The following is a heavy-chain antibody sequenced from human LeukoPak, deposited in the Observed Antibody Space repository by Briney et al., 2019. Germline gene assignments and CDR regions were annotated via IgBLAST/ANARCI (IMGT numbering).Heavy chain of an antibody. D-gene: IGHD6-13*01. J-gene: IGHJ4*02. Sequence: GGSLRLSCAVSGFTFSSYWMHWVRQAPGKGLVWVSRIDRDGSRINYADSVKGRFTISRDNGKNTLFLQMNSLRAEDTAVYYCAREILGAASAFDYWGQGTLVTVSS. V-gene: IGHV3-74*01. CDR3: AREILGAASAFDY. CDR2: IDRDGSRI. CDR1: GFTFSSYW.